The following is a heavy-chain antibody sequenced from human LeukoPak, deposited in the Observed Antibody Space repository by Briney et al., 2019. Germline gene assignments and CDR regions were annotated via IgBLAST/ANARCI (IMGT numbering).Heavy chain of an antibody. CDR3: ARQKASYYDSSGYWD. CDR1: GGSISSSSYY. Sequence: PSETLSLTCTVSGGSISSSSYYWGWIRQPPGKGLEWIGSIYYSGSTYYNPSLKSRVTISVDTSKNQFSLKLSSVTAADTAVYYCARQKASYYDSSGYWDWGQGTLVTVSS. D-gene: IGHD3-22*01. J-gene: IGHJ4*02. V-gene: IGHV4-39*01. CDR2: IYYSGST.